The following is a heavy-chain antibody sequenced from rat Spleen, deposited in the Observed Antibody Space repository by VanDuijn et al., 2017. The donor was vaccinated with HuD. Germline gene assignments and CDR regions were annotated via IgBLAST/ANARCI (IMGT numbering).Heavy chain of an antibody. CDR3: ARDLTNYAYTYGVMDA. CDR2: IWSGGST. J-gene: IGHJ4*01. V-gene: IGHV2-15*01. D-gene: IGHD2-1*01. CDR1: GFSLTSNS. Sequence: QVQLKESGPGLVQPSQTLSLTCTVSGFSLTSNSVSWVRQPPGKGLEWMGAIWSGGSTDYNSALKSRLSISRDTSKSQVFLKMNSLQTEDIATYYCARDLTNYAYTYGVMDAWGQGASVTVSS.